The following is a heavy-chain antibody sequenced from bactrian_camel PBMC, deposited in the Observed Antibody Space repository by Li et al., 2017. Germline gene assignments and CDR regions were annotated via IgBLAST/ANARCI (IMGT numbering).Heavy chain of an antibody. CDR3: ATTRRLYGGPGLDYNY. Sequence: HVQLVESGGGLVQPGGSLLLSCVGSGFTFSNYAMFWVRQAPGKGLEWVSSIDRDGNSAFYADSVKGRFTISRDNAKNTVYLQMNSLKSEDTALYYCATTRRLYGGPGLDYNYWGQGTQVTVS. V-gene: IGHV3-2*01. CDR2: IDRDGNSA. J-gene: IGHJ4*01. CDR1: GFTFSNYA. D-gene: IGHD6*01.